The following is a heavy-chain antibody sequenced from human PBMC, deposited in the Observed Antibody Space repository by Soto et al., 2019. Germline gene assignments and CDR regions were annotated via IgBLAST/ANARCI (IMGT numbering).Heavy chain of an antibody. J-gene: IGHJ6*02. V-gene: IGHV1-18*01. Sequence: GASVKVSCKASGGTFSSYTIRWVRQAPGQGLEWMGWISGYNGDTNYAQKFQDRVSMTIDTSTGTAYMELRSLTSDDTAIYYCAKNGQPPYYYYGLDVWGQGTKVTVSS. CDR1: GGTFSSYT. D-gene: IGHD2-8*01. CDR3: AKNGQPPYYYYGLDV. CDR2: ISGYNGDT.